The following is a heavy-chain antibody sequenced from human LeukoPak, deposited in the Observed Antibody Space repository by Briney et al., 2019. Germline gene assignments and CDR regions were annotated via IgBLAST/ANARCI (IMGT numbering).Heavy chain of an antibody. J-gene: IGHJ4*02. CDR1: GYSISSGDY. CDR3: ARVLLGSAFDY. V-gene: IGHV4-38-2*02. Sequence: PSETLSLTCTVSGYSISSGDYWGWIRQPPGKGLEWIGSIYHSGSTYYNPSLKSRVTISVDTSKNQFSLKLSSVTAADTAVYYCARVLLGSAFDYWGQGTLVTVSS. CDR2: IYHSGST. D-gene: IGHD2-15*01.